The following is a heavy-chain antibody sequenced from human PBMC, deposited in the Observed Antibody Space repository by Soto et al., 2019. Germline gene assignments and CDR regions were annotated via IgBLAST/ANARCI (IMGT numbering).Heavy chain of an antibody. D-gene: IGHD5-18*01. CDR1: GGSISSGNW. J-gene: IGHJ4*02. CDR3: ASHRGNNFGPFDC. V-gene: IGHV4-4*02. Sequence: SETLSLTCAVSGGSISSGNWWSWVRQSPRKGLEWIGEISHSGNTNHNPSLRSRVTISIDKSKNQFSLKLTSVTAADTAVYYCASHRGNNFGPFDCWGQGALVTVSS. CDR2: ISHSGNT.